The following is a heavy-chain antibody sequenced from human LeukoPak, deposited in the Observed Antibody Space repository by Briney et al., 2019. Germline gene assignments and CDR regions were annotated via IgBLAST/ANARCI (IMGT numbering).Heavy chain of an antibody. CDR1: GFTVSSNY. Sequence: PGGSLRLSCAASGFTVSSNYMSWVRQAPGKGLEWVSVIYSGGSTYYADSVKGRFTISRDNSKNTLYLQMNSLRAGDSAVYYCAKVFRSGDLFVTDSWGQGTLVTVSS. V-gene: IGHV3-53*01. CDR2: IYSGGST. CDR3: AKVFRSGDLFVTDS. D-gene: IGHD4-17*01. J-gene: IGHJ4*02.